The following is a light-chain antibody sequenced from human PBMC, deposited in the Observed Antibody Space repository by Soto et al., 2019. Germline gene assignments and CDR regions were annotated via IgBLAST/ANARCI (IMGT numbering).Light chain of an antibody. J-gene: IGLJ2*01. V-gene: IGLV2-14*01. CDR3: SSYTTIKTVV. CDR2: EVS. CDR1: NSDVGIYDF. Sequence: QSALTQPASVSGTPGQSITISCTGSNSDVGIYDFVSWYQHHPGRAPKLIVSEVSNRPSGISDRFSGFKSANTAYLTISGVQPEDEADYHCSSYTTIKTVVFGGGTKLTVL.